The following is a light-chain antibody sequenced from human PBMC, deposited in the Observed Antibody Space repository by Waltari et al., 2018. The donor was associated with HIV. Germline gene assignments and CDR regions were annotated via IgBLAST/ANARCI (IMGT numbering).Light chain of an antibody. Sequence: QSALPQPASVSGSPGQSITISCTVTSSDVGGYNYVSCYQPHPAKAPKIIIYEVSYRPSGVSARFSGSKSGNTASLTISGLQAEDEADYYCSSYTSSNTLVFGGGTKLTVL. CDR1: SSDVGGYNY. J-gene: IGLJ2*01. CDR2: EVS. CDR3: SSYTSSNTLV. V-gene: IGLV2-14*01.